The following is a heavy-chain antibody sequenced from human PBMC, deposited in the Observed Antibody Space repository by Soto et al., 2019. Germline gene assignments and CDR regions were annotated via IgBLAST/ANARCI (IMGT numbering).Heavy chain of an antibody. CDR1: GGTFSSYS. D-gene: IGHD1-26*01. CDR2: IIPIFGTA. CDR3: ARDGGRHSGGNDC. Sequence: QVQLVQSGAEVKKPGSSVKVSCKASGGTFSSYSINWVRQAPGQGLEWMGEIIPIFGTANYAQKFQGRVTITANESTSTAYMELSSRSSEDTDVYYCARDGGRHSGGNDCRGQGTLITVS. J-gene: IGHJ4*02. V-gene: IGHV1-69*01.